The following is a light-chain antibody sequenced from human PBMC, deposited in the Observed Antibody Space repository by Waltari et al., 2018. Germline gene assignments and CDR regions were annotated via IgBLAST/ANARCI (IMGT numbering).Light chain of an antibody. CDR2: NNNTGPPRPPDRAPKLRLCKN. CDR1: SSNIESNY. V-gene: IGLV1-47*01. Sequence: QSVLTQPPSASGTPGQRVTLSCSGSSSNIESNYVYWYQQLPGPAPQLLIYNNNTGPPRPPDRAPKLRLCKNHRRTAGGPDRFSGARSGTSASLAISGLRSEDEADYYCAAWEDSLSGPAFGGGTKLTVL. CDR3: AAWEDSLSGPA. J-gene: IGLJ3*02.